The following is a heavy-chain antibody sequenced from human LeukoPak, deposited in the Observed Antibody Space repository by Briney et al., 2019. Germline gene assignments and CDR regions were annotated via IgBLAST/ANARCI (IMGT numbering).Heavy chain of an antibody. CDR1: GYTFTSYG. V-gene: IGHV1-18*01. D-gene: IGHD3-3*01. Sequence: GASVKVSCKASGYTFTSYGISWVRQAPGQGLEWMGWISAYNGNTNYAQKLQGRVTMTTDTSTSTAYMELRSLRSEDTAVYYCARDLRWGTYYDFWSGYFDYWGQGTLVTVSS. CDR3: ARDLRWGTYYDFWSGYFDY. J-gene: IGHJ4*02. CDR2: ISAYNGNT.